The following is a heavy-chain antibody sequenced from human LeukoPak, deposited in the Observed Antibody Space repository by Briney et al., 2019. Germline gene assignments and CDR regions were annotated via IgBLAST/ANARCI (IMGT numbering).Heavy chain of an antibody. Sequence: SGPTLVNPTQTLTLTCTFSGFSLSTSGVGVGWIRQPPGKALEWLALIYWNDDKRYSPSLKSRLTITKDTSKNQVVLTMTNMDPVDTATYYCAHKVKAMITFGGVIEYFDYWGQGTLVAVSS. D-gene: IGHD3-16*02. CDR1: GFSLSTSGVG. CDR2: IYWNDDK. V-gene: IGHV2-5*01. CDR3: AHKVKAMITFGGVIEYFDY. J-gene: IGHJ4*02.